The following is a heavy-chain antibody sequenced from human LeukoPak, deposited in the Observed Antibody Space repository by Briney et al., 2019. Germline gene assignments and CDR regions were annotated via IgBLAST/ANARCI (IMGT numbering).Heavy chain of an antibody. V-gene: IGHV3-7*01. D-gene: IGHD1-26*01. CDR1: VFTFSSYW. J-gene: IGHJ4*02. Sequence: GGSLRLSCAASVFTFSSYWMTWGRQGPGKGLEWVANIKPDGSLIYYVDSVKRRFTISRDNAKNSLYLQMNSLRAEDPAVYYCAKWELYSGFYYIDYWGQGTLATVSS. CDR2: IKPDGSLI. CDR3: AKWELYSGFYYIDY.